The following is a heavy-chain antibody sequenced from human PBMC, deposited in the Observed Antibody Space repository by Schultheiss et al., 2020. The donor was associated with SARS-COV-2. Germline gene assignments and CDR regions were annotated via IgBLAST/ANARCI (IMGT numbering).Heavy chain of an antibody. CDR2: IYTSGNT. CDR1: GGSFSGYY. CDR3: AREVKRGRYYYYDMDV. D-gene: IGHD2-21*01. Sequence: SETLSLTCAVYGGSFSGYYWSWIRQPPGKGLEWIGRIYTSGNTNYNPSLKRRVTMSVDTSKNQFSLKLSSVTAEDTAVYYCAREVKRGRYYYYDMDVWGQGATVTVSS. V-gene: IGHV4-59*10. J-gene: IGHJ6*02.